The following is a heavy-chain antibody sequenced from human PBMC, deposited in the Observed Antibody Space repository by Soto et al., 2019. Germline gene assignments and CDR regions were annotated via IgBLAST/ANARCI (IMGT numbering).Heavy chain of an antibody. CDR3: TTDLGYCSGGSCYSLDY. CDR1: GFTFSNAW. V-gene: IGHV3-15*01. CDR2: IKSKTDGGTT. Sequence: EVQLVESGGGLVKPGGSLRLSCAASGFTFSNAWMSWVRQAPGKGLEWVGRIKSKTDGGTTDYAAPVKGRFTISRDDSKNTLYLQMNSLKTEDIAVYYCTTDLGYCSGGSCYSLDYWGQGTLVTVSS. J-gene: IGHJ4*02. D-gene: IGHD2-15*01.